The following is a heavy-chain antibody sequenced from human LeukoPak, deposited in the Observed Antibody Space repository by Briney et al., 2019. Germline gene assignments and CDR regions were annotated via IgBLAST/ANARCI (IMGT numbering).Heavy chain of an antibody. J-gene: IGHJ4*02. CDR2: IIPIFGTA. Sequence: GASVKVSCKASGGTFSSYAISWVRQAPGQGLEWMGGIIPIFGTANYAQKFQGRVTITADESTSTAYMELGSLRSEDTAVYYCAREIFGVVTTPFDYWGQGTLVTVSS. CDR1: GGTFSSYA. V-gene: IGHV1-69*13. D-gene: IGHD3-3*01. CDR3: AREIFGVVTTPFDY.